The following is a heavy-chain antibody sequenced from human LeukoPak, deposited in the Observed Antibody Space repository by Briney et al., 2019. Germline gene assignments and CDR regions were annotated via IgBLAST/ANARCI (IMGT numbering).Heavy chain of an antibody. CDR2: ISGSGGST. Sequence: GGSLRLSCAASGFTFSSYAMSWVRQAPGKGLEWVSAISGSGGSTYYADSVKGRFSISRDNSKNTLYLQMNSLRAEDTAVYYCAKDGRGYSYGYHFDYWGQGTLVTVSS. V-gene: IGHV3-23*01. CDR1: GFTFSSYA. D-gene: IGHD5-18*01. CDR3: AKDGRGYSYGYHFDY. J-gene: IGHJ4*02.